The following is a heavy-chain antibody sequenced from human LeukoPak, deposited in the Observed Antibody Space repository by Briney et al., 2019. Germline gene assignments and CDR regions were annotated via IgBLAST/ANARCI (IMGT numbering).Heavy chain of an antibody. J-gene: IGHJ4*02. CDR2: IYYSGST. D-gene: IGHD6-19*01. CDR3: ARTRIAVAGVDDY. Sequence: PSETLSLTCTVSGGSISSYYWSWIRQPPGKGLEWIGYIYYSGSTNYNPSLKSRVTISVDTSKNQFSLKLSSVTAADTAVYYCARTRIAVAGVDDYWGQGTLVTVSS. CDR1: GGSISSYY. V-gene: IGHV4-59*08.